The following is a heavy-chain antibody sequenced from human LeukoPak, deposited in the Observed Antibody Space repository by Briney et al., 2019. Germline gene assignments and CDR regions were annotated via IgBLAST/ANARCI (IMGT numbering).Heavy chain of an antibody. V-gene: IGHV3-30*02. CDR2: IRYDGSNK. CDR1: GFTVSSNY. Sequence: PGGSLRLSCAASGFTVSSNYMSWVRQAPGKGLEWVAFIRYDGSNKYYADSVKGRFTISRDNSKNTLYLQMNSLRAEDTAVYYCAKTKETYYYDSSGYYFDYWGQGTLVTVSS. CDR3: AKTKETYYYDSSGYYFDY. J-gene: IGHJ4*02. D-gene: IGHD3-22*01.